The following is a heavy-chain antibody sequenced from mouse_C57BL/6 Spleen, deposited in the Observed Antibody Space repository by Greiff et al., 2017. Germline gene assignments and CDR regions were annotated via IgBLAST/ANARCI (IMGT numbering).Heavy chain of an antibody. D-gene: IGHD1-1*01. CDR3: ARSNPYYYGSRDYAMDY. CDR1: GYTFTSYW. J-gene: IGHJ4*01. V-gene: IGHV1-52*01. Sequence: VQLQQPGAELVRPGSSVKLSCKASGYTFTSYWMHWVKQRPIQGLEWIGNIDPSDSETHYNQKFKDKATLTVDKSSSTAYMQLSSLTSEDSAVYYCARSNPYYYGSRDYAMDYWGQGTSVTVSS. CDR2: IDPSDSET.